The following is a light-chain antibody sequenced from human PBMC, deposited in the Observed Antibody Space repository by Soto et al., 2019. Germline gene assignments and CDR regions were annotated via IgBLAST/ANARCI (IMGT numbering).Light chain of an antibody. V-gene: IGLV1-40*01. Sequence: QSVLTQPPSVSGAPGQRVTISCTGSGSNIGGGYDVQWYQQIPGTAPKLLIYGTINRPSGVPDRFSGSKSGTSASLAITGLQAEDEADYYCQSYDSLHVVFGGGTKLTV. CDR1: GSNIGGGYD. J-gene: IGLJ2*01. CDR3: QSYDSLHVV. CDR2: GTI.